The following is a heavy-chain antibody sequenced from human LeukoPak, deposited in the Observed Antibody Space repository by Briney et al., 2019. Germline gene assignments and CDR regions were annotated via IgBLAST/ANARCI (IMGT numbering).Heavy chain of an antibody. V-gene: IGHV3-11*06. J-gene: IGHJ4*02. CDR2: ISSSSSYI. D-gene: IGHD3-22*01. CDR1: GFTFSDYY. Sequence: GGSLRLSCAASGFTFSDYYMSWIRQAPGKGLEWVSSISSSSSYIYYADSVKGRFTISRDNAKNSLYLQMNSLRAEDTAVYYCARDQPPTVAYYDSSGPDYWGQGTLVTVSS. CDR3: ARDQPPTVAYYDSSGPDY.